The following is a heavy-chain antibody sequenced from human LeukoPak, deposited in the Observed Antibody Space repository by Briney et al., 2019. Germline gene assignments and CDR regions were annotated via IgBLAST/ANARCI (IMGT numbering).Heavy chain of an antibody. Sequence: ASETLSLTCGVSGGSISGTNWWSWVRQPPGQGLEWIGEISLTGLTHYSPSLESRVPVSLDKSKNQRSLNLTSVTAADTAVYYCSRENGAFSPFGYWGQGTLVTVLS. CDR1: GGSISGTNW. J-gene: IGHJ4*02. CDR3: SRENGAFSPFGY. V-gene: IGHV4-4*02. D-gene: IGHD2-8*01. CDR2: ISLTGLT.